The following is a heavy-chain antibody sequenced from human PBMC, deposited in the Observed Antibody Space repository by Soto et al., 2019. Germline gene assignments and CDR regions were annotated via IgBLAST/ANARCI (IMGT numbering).Heavy chain of an antibody. CDR2: IYYSGST. CDR3: ARGTIYCSSTSCYFNWFDP. V-gene: IGHV4-59*01. D-gene: IGHD2-2*01. Sequence: SCIKQTPGKGLEWIGYIYYSGSTNYNPSLKSRVTISVDTSKNQFSLKLSSVTAADTAVYYCARGTIYCSSTSCYFNWFDPWGWGTLVTVS. J-gene: IGHJ5*02.